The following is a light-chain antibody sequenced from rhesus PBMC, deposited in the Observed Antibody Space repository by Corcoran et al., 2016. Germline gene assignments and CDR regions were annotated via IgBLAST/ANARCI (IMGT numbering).Light chain of an antibody. CDR3: RQHDNSPWT. CDR1: QGISNW. V-gene: IGKV1-69*01. CDR2: RAS. Sequence: DIQMTQSPSSLSASVGDRVTITCRASQGISNWLAWYQQKPGKAPKLLIYRASNLETGVPSRFSGSGSGTDFTLTISSLQPEDIATYYCRQHDNSPWTFGQGTKVEIK. J-gene: IGKJ1*01.